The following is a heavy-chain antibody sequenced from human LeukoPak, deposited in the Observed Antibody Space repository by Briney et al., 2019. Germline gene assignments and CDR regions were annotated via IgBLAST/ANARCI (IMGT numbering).Heavy chain of an antibody. D-gene: IGHD3-10*01. Sequence: TLSLTCTVSGGSISSYYWSWIRQPPGKGLEWVGHIYYLGSTNYNPSLKSRVAISIDTSKNYFSLKLNSVIAADTAVYYCARDRPGSYWYFDLWGRGTLVTVPS. J-gene: IGHJ2*01. CDR1: GGSISSYY. CDR3: ARDRPGSYWYFDL. V-gene: IGHV4-59*01. CDR2: IYYLGST.